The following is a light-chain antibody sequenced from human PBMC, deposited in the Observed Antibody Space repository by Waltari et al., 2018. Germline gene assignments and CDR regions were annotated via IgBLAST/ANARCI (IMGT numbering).Light chain of an antibody. J-gene: IGLJ2*01. CDR1: SPNIGSNY. CDR3: AAWDDSLSGVL. V-gene: IGLV1-47*01. Sequence: SVLTQPPSASGTPGQRVTISCSGSSPNIGSNYVYWYQQLPGPAPKLLIYTNNQRPSGVPDRFSGSKSGTSASLAISGLRSEDEADYYCAAWDDSLSGVLFGGGTKLTV. CDR2: TNN.